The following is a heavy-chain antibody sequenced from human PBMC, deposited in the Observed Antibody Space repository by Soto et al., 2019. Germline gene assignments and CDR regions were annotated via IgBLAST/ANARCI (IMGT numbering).Heavy chain of an antibody. CDR3: VRVLRDTAMVTFDY. D-gene: IGHD5-18*01. V-gene: IGHV4-61*01. J-gene: IGHJ4*02. CDR2: IYYSGST. Sequence: QVQLQESGPGLVKPSETLSLTCTVSGGSVSSGSYYWSWIRQPPGKGLEWIGYIYYSGSTNYNPSLKSRVTISVDTSKNQFSLKLSSVTAADTAVYYCVRVLRDTAMVTFDYWGQGTLVTVSS. CDR1: GGSVSSGSYY.